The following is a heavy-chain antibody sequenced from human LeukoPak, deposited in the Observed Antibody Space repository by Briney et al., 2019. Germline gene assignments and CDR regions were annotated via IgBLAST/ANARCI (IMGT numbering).Heavy chain of an antibody. CDR3: ARTPAAIRWFDP. D-gene: IGHD2-2*01. Sequence: PSETLSLTCAVYGGSFSGYYWSWIRQPPGKGLEWIGEINHSGSTNCNPSLKSRVTISVDTSKNQFSLKLSSVTAADTAVYYCARTPAAIRWFDPWGQGTLVTVSS. CDR1: GGSFSGYY. J-gene: IGHJ5*02. V-gene: IGHV4-34*01. CDR2: INHSGST.